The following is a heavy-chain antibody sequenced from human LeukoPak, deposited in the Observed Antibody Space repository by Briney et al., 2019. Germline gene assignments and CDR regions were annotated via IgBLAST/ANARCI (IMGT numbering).Heavy chain of an antibody. CDR1: GGSFSGYY. CDR3: ASRIAAAGPTFDY. D-gene: IGHD6-13*01. V-gene: IGHV4-34*01. Sequence: SETLSLTCAVYGGSFSGYYWSWIRQPPGKGLEWIGEINHSGSINYNPSLKSRVTISVDTSKNQFSLKLSSVTAADTAVYYCASRIAAAGPTFDYWGQGTLVTVSS. CDR2: INHSGSI. J-gene: IGHJ4*02.